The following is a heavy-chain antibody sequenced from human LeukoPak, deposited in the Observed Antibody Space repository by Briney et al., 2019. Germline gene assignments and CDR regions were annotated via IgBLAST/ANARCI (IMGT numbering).Heavy chain of an antibody. CDR3: APAPPRLGDGPQYEHDY. CDR1: GLTFNIYA. J-gene: IGHJ4*02. D-gene: IGHD2-21*02. Sequence: GESLRLSCAASGLTFNIYAIHWVRQAPGKGKDWVAVVSLGGSQKYYAASVKGRYTTSNDNAQGLPYLQMNGLSPDDPALYYCAPAPPRLGDGPQYEHDYWGQGTLVTVSS. CDR2: VSLGGSQK. V-gene: IGHV3-30*04.